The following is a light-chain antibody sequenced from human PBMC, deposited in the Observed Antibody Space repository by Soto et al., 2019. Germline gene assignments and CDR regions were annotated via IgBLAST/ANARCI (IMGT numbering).Light chain of an antibody. CDR2: DAS. CDR1: QSISSY. V-gene: IGKV1-5*01. Sequence: DIQMTQSPSSLSASVGDRVTITCRASQSISSYLNWYQQKPGKAPKXLIYDASSLESGVPSRFSGSGSGTELTITISSLQPDDFETYDCQHYNSYSEAFGQGTKVDIK. CDR3: QHYNSYSEA. J-gene: IGKJ1*01.